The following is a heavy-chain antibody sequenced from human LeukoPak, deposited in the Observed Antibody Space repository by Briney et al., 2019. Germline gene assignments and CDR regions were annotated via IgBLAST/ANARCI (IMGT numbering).Heavy chain of an antibody. CDR1: GYTFTSYD. D-gene: IGHD6-19*01. CDR2: MNPNSGNT. Sequence: ASVKVSCKASGYTFTSYDINWVRQATGQGLEWMGWMNPNSGNTGYAQKFQGRVTMTRNTSISTAYMELSSPRSEDTAVYYCARGWDSSGWYGFHWFDPWGQGTLVTVSS. V-gene: IGHV1-8*01. J-gene: IGHJ5*02. CDR3: ARGWDSSGWYGFHWFDP.